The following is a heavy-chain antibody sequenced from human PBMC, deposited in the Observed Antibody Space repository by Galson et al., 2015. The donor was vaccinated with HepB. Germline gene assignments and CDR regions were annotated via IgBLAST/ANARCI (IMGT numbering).Heavy chain of an antibody. J-gene: IGHJ4*02. Sequence: QSGAEVKKPGESLKISCKGSGSSFTGYLIGWVRQMPGKGLEWMGIIHPGDGDIRYSPSFQGQVTISADKSISTAYLQWSSLKASDTAMYYCARQVDILTPYYFDYWGQGTLVTVSS. D-gene: IGHD3-9*01. CDR2: IHPGDGDI. CDR1: GSSFTGYL. V-gene: IGHV5-51*01. CDR3: ARQVDILTPYYFDY.